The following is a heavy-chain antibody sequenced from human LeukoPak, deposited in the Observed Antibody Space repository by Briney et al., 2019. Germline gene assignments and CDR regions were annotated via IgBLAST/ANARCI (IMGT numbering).Heavy chain of an antibody. D-gene: IGHD1-7*01. CDR3: ARGAGTTVYCIDV. Sequence: PGGSLRPSCAASGFTFSSFPMHWVRQAPGKGLQWVAVISNDGSNKYYPDSLKGRFTISRDNSKNTLYLQLSSLTTEDTAVYYCARGAGTTVYCIDVWGRGTTVTVSS. CDR2: ISNDGSNK. CDR1: GFTFSSFP. J-gene: IGHJ6*03. V-gene: IGHV3-30*15.